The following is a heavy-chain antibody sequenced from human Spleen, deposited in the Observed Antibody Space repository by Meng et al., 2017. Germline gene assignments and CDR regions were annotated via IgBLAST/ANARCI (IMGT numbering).Heavy chain of an antibody. D-gene: IGHD3-3*01. V-gene: IGHV4-4*02. CDR3: ARHYDFWIDY. CDR1: GDSITNHNW. CDR2: IPHRGSS. Sequence: QVQLRESGPALVKPSETLSLTCAVSGDSITNHNWWAWVRQPPGKGLEWIGEIPHRGSSAYNPSLKSRVTISVDTSKNQFSLNLSSVTAADTAVYYCARHYDFWIDYWGQGTLVTVSS. J-gene: IGHJ4*02.